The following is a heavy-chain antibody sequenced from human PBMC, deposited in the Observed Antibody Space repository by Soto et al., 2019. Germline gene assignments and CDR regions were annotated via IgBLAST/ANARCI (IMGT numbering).Heavy chain of an antibody. J-gene: IGHJ4*02. CDR2: ISNDGSAD. V-gene: IGHV3-30*18. CDR3: ANQERGSYFGY. Sequence: QAQLVESGGSVVQPGRSLRLSCAASGFTFNNYGIHWVRQAPGKGLEWVAAISNDGSADYYADSVKGRFTISRDKPKNTVYLQMNNLKSEDTAVYSCANQERGSYFGYWGQGTLVTVSS. CDR1: GFTFNNYG. D-gene: IGHD3-16*01.